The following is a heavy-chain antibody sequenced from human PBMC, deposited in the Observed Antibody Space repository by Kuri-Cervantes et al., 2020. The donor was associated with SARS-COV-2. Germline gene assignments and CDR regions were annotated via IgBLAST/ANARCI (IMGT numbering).Heavy chain of an antibody. CDR2: ISAYNGNT. CDR1: GYTFTSYG. J-gene: IGHJ5*02. CDR3: ARDMKYQLRLTPYNWFDP. D-gene: IGHD2-2*01. Sequence: VSVKVSCKASGYTFTSYGISWVRPAPGQGLEWMGWISAYNGNTNYAQKLQGRVTMTTDTSTSTVYMELSSLRSEDTAVYYCARDMKYQLRLTPYNWFDPWGQGTLVTVSS. V-gene: IGHV1-18*01.